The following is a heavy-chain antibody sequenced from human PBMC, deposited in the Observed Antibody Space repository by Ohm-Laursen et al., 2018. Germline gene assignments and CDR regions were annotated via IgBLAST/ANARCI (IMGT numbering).Heavy chain of an antibody. J-gene: IGHJ4*02. CDR1: GYSISSGYY. D-gene: IGHD6-6*01. V-gene: IGHV4-38-2*02. Sequence: SETLSLTCAVSGYSISSGYYWGWIRQPPGKGLEWIGSIYHSGSTYYNPSLKSRVTISVDTSKNQFSLKLSSVTAADTAVYYCARDLDVHSSSSPDWGQGTLVTVSS. CDR3: ARDLDVHSSSSPD. CDR2: IYHSGST.